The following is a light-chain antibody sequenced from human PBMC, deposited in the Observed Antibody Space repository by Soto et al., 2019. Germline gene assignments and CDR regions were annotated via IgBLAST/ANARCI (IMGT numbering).Light chain of an antibody. V-gene: IGKV1-13*02. CDR3: QHYNSYSEA. Sequence: ANQLTQSPSSLSASVGDRVTITCRASQAISSALAWYQQKPGKAPKLLIYKASTLKSGVPSRFSGSGSGTEFTLTISSLQPDDFATYYCQHYNSYSEAFGQGTKVDIK. CDR2: KAS. CDR1: QAISSA. J-gene: IGKJ1*01.